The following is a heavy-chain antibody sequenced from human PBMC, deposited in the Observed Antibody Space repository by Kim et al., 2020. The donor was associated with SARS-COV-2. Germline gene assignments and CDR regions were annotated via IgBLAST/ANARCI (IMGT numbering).Heavy chain of an antibody. CDR1: GASISSYY. CDR3: ARDRVAGGIFDY. D-gene: IGHD6-19*01. V-gene: IGHV4-59*01. CDR2: IYYSGSN. J-gene: IGHJ4*02. Sequence: SETLSLTCTVSGASISSYYWSWIRQPPGKGLEWLGYIYYSGSNNYNPSLKSRVTISVDTSKNQFSLKLSSVTAADTAVYYCARDRVAGGIFDYWGQGTLVTVSS.